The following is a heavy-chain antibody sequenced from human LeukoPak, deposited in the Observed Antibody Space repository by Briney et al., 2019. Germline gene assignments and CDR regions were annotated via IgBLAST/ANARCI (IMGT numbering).Heavy chain of an antibody. CDR1: GGSISSGDYY. J-gene: IGHJ5*02. V-gene: IGHV4-30-4*01. CDR3: ARSYYYDSSGYRDIFDP. D-gene: IGHD3-22*01. Sequence: SETLSLTCTVSGGSISSGDYYWSWIRQPPGKGLEWIGYIYYSGSTYYNPSLKRRVTISVDMSKNQFSLKLSSVTAADTAVYYCARSYYYDSSGYRDIFDPWGQGTLVTVSS. CDR2: IYYSGST.